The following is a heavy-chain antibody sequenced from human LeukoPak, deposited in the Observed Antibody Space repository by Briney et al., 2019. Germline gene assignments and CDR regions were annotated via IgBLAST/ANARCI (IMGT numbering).Heavy chain of an antibody. V-gene: IGHV4-39*07. CDR2: IYYGGSA. D-gene: IGHD3-3*01. J-gene: IGHJ5*02. CDR3: ARDHDFWSGYSWVPADWFDP. Sequence: SETLSLTCTISGGSISSSSYYWGWIRQPPGKGLEWIGSIYYGGSAYYNPSLKSRVTISVDTSKNQFSLKLSSVTAADTAVYYCARDHDFWSGYSWVPADWFDPWGQGTLVTVSS. CDR1: GGSISSSSYY.